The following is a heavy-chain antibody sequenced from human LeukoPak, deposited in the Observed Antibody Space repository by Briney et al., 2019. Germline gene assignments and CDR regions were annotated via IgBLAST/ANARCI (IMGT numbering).Heavy chain of an antibody. V-gene: IGHV3-13*04. J-gene: IGHJ4*02. CDR1: GFTFSSYD. CDR2: IGTAGDT. D-gene: IGHD6-19*01. CDR3: ARATGYSSGWYYFDY. Sequence: GGSLRLSRAASGFTFSSYDMHWVRQATGKGLEWVSAIGTAGDTYYPGSVKGRFTISRENAKNSLYLQMNSLRAGDTAVYYCARATGYSSGWYYFDYWGQGTLVTVSS.